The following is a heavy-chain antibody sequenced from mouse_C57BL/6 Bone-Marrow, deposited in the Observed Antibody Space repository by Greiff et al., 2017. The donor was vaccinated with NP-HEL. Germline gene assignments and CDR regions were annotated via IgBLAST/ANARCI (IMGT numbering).Heavy chain of an antibody. V-gene: IGHV14-4*01. Sequence: EVKVEESGAELVRPGASVKLSCTASGFNIKDDYMHWVKQRPEQGLEWIGWIDPENGDTEYASKFQGKATITADTSSNTAYLQLSSLTSEDTAVYYCTTSNYWAWFAYWGQGTLVTVSA. J-gene: IGHJ3*01. CDR1: GFNIKDDY. D-gene: IGHD2-5*01. CDR2: IDPENGDT. CDR3: TTSNYWAWFAY.